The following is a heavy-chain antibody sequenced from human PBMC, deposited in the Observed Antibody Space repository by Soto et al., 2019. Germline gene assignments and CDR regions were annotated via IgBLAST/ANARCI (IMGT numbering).Heavy chain of an antibody. J-gene: IGHJ6*03. CDR1: GYTFTSYG. V-gene: IGHV1-18*01. CDR2: ISAYNGNT. D-gene: IGHD2-2*01. CDR3: ARASKGDTSPDYYYYMDV. Sequence: ASVKVSCKASGYTFTSYGISWVRQAPGQGLEGMGWISAYNGNTNYAQKLQGRVTMTTDTSTSTAYMELRSLRSDDTAVYYCARASKGDTSPDYYYYMDVWGKGTTVTVSS.